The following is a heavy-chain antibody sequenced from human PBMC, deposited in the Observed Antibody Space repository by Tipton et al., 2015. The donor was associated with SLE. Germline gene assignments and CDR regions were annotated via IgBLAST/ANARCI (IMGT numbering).Heavy chain of an antibody. CDR3: ARGGPEGLSTVRGYGMEV. Sequence: TLSLTCTVSGGSISSSSYYWGWIRQPPGKGLEWIGSIYYSGSTYYNPSLKSRVTISVDTSKNQLSLKLTSVTAADTAVYYCARGGPEGLSTVRGYGMEVWGQGTTVTVSS. V-gene: IGHV4-39*07. CDR1: GGSISSSSYY. D-gene: IGHD4-11*01. J-gene: IGHJ6*02. CDR2: IYYSGST.